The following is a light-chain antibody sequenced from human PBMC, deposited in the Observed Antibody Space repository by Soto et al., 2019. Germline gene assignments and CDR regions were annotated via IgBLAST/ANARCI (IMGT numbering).Light chain of an antibody. J-gene: IGKJ3*01. CDR3: QQYNKWPLFT. V-gene: IGKV3-15*01. Sequence: EVVMTQSPATLSVSPEERATLSCRASQSVSSNLAWYQLRPGQAPRLLIYGASTRATGIPARFSGSGSGTEFTLTISSLQSEDFALYYCQQYNKWPLFTFGPGTRVDIK. CDR1: QSVSSN. CDR2: GAS.